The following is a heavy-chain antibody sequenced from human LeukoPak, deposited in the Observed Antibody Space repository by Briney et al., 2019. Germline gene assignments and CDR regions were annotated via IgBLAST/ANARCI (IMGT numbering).Heavy chain of an antibody. Sequence: SETLSLTCGVYDGSLSGYYWHWIRQPPGKGLEWIGEINHSGSTNYNPSLKSRVTMSVDTSKNQFSLKLNSVTAADTATYYCARGRSYGHYYDYMDVWGKGTTVTVSS. D-gene: IGHD5-18*01. J-gene: IGHJ6*03. CDR2: INHSGST. CDR1: DGSLSGYY. CDR3: ARGRSYGHYYDYMDV. V-gene: IGHV4-34*01.